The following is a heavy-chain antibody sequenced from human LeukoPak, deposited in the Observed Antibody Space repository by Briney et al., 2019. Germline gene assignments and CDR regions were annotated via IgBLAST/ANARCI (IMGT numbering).Heavy chain of an antibody. J-gene: IGHJ3*01. D-gene: IGHD3-9*01. CDR3: ARDWYHAFDF. Sequence: GGSLRLSCAASGFTFSNTWMNWVRQAPGKGLEWVGRIKSKTAGGTTDYAAPVKGRFTISRDDSKNMVYLQLNSLKTEDTGVYYCARDWYHAFDFWGQGTMVTVSS. CDR2: IKSKTAGGTT. V-gene: IGHV3-15*07. CDR1: GFTFSNTW.